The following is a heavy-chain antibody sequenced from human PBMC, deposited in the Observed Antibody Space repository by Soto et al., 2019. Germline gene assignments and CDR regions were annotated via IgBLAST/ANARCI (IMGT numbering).Heavy chain of an antibody. Sequence: GGSLRLSCAASGFTFSSYAMSWVRQAPGRGLEWVSAISGSGGSTYYADSVKGRFTISRDNSKNTLYLQMNSLRAEDTAVYYCAKTKRGYRSGSGFDYWGQGTLVTVSS. J-gene: IGHJ4*02. CDR1: GFTFSSYA. V-gene: IGHV3-23*01. CDR3: AKTKRGYRSGSGFDY. D-gene: IGHD5-18*01. CDR2: ISGSGGST.